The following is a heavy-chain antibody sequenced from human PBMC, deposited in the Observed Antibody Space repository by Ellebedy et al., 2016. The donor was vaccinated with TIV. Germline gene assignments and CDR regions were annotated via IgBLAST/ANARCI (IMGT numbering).Heavy chain of an antibody. Sequence: GESLKISCAASGFTFSDYGMSWVRQAPGKGLEWVSTISGGGSTYYADSVKGRFTISRDLSKNILYLQMNSLRAEDTAVYYCAKRRLTDGGDFDYWGQGTLVTVSS. CDR1: GFTFSDYG. CDR3: AKRRLTDGGDFDY. V-gene: IGHV3-23*01. CDR2: ISGGGST. J-gene: IGHJ4*02. D-gene: IGHD2-15*01.